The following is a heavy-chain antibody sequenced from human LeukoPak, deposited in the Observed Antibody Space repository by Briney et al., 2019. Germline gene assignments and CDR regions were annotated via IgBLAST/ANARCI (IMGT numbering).Heavy chain of an antibody. J-gene: IGHJ4*01. D-gene: IGHD6-19*01. CDR1: GFTFSTYS. CDR3: ARVSSGWSLTAD. V-gene: IGHV3-21*01. Sequence: GGSLRLSCSASGFTFSTYSMNWVRQAPGKGLEWVSSIGISTGYIYYADSVKGRFTISRDNAKNSLYLQMNSLRAEDTGVYYCARVSSGWSLTADWGHGTLVTVSS. CDR2: IGISTGYI.